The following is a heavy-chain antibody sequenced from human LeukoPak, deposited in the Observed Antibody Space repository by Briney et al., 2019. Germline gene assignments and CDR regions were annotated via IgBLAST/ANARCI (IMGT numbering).Heavy chain of an antibody. Sequence: KSGGSLRLSCAASGFTFSNAWMSWVRQAPGKGLEWVGRIKSKTDGGTTDYAAPVKGRFTISRDDSKNTLYLQINSLKTEDTAVYYCTTDRFREFLFDYWGQGTLVTVSS. J-gene: IGHJ4*02. CDR1: GFTFSNAW. CDR2: IKSKTDGGTT. D-gene: IGHD3-10*01. CDR3: TTDRFREFLFDY. V-gene: IGHV3-15*01.